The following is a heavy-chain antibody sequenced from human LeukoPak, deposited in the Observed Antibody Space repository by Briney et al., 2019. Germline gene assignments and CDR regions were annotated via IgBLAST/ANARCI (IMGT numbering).Heavy chain of an antibody. Sequence: GASVKVSCKASGYTFTGYYMHWVRQAPGQGLEWMGWINPNSGGTNYAQKFQGRVTMTRDTSISTAYMELSRLRSDDTAVYYCARDPGYYDSSGYPPLYGMDVWGQGTTVTVSS. J-gene: IGHJ6*02. CDR2: INPNSGGT. D-gene: IGHD3-22*01. V-gene: IGHV1-2*02. CDR3: ARDPGYYDSSGYPPLYGMDV. CDR1: GYTFTGYY.